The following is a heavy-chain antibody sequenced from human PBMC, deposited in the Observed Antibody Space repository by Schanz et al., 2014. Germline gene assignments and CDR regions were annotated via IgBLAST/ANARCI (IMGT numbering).Heavy chain of an antibody. J-gene: IGHJ4*02. V-gene: IGHV3-11*03. D-gene: IGHD3-22*01. Sequence: VQLLESGGGLVQPGGSLRLSCAASGFTFSDYYMRWIRQAPGKGLEWVSYVSSSSSYTHYADSVKGRFTISRDNAKNSLYLQMNSLRAEDTAVYYCARPPHDSSGYYPFDYWGQGTLVTVSS. CDR1: GFTFSDYY. CDR2: VSSSSSYT. CDR3: ARPPHDSSGYYPFDY.